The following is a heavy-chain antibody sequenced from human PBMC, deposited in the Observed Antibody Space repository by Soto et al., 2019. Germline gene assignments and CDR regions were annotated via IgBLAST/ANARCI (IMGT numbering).Heavy chain of an antibody. CDR1: GYTFTSYD. Sequence: QVQLVQSGAEVKKPGASVKVSCKASGYTFTSYDSNRERQSTGQGLEWMGWMNPNSGNTGYAPKFQGRVTMTRNTSRRTASLELRSLISEHTAVYYCARERYGGYFAYWGQGPLVTVSS. J-gene: IGHJ4*02. CDR2: MNPNSGNT. D-gene: IGHD3-16*01. V-gene: IGHV1-8*01. CDR3: ARERYGGYFAY.